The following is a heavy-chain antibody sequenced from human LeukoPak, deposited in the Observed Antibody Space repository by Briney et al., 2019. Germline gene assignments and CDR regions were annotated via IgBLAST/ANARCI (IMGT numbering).Heavy chain of an antibody. CDR1: GYTFTGYY. V-gene: IGHV1-2*02. J-gene: IGHJ4*02. D-gene: IGHD4-17*01. CDR3: ATTGYGDRGSFNY. Sequence: ASVKVSCKASGYTFTGYYIHWVRQAPGQGLEWMGWINPNSGGTNYAPKFQGRVTMTRDTSISTAYMELSRLTSDDPAVYYCATTGYGDRGSFNYWGQGTLVTVSS. CDR2: INPNSGGT.